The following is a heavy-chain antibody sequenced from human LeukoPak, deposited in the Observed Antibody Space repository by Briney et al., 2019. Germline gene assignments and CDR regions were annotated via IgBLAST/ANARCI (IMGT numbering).Heavy chain of an antibody. V-gene: IGHV3-23*01. D-gene: IGHD1-7*01. CDR3: AKDRDGGTNTRAKGFDY. Sequence: GGSLRLSCAASGLTFSSFAMSWVRQAPGKGLEWVSAISASGGTTYSADSVRGRCTISRDNSKNTLYLQVNSLRVEDTAVYYCAKDRDGGTNTRAKGFDYWGQGTLVTVSS. CDR2: ISASGGTT. CDR1: GLTFSSFA. J-gene: IGHJ4*02.